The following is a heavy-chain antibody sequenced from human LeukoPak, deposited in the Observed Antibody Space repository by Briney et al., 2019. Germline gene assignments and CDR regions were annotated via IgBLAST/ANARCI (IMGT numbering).Heavy chain of an antibody. D-gene: IGHD3-10*01. CDR2: ISSSSSYI. Sequence: PGGSLRLSCAASGFTFSSYSMNWVRQAPGKGLEWVSSISSSSSYIYYADSVKGRFTISRDNAKNSLYLQMNSLRAEDTAVYYCAIDQDSYYGSGSYKTFDYWDQGTLVTVSS. V-gene: IGHV3-21*01. CDR3: AIDQDSYYGSGSYKTFDY. J-gene: IGHJ4*02. CDR1: GFTFSSYS.